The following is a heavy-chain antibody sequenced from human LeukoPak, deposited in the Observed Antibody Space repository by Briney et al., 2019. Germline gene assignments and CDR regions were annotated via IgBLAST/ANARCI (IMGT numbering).Heavy chain of an antibody. V-gene: IGHV1-18*01. Sequence: ASVKVSCKASGYTFTSYGISWVRQAPGQGLEWMGWISAYNGNTNYAQKLQGRVTMTTDTSTSTAYMELRSLRSDDTAAYYCARSDYYDSSGSPGYWGQGTLVTVSS. CDR2: ISAYNGNT. J-gene: IGHJ4*02. D-gene: IGHD3-22*01. CDR3: ARSDYYDSSGSPGY. CDR1: GYTFTSYG.